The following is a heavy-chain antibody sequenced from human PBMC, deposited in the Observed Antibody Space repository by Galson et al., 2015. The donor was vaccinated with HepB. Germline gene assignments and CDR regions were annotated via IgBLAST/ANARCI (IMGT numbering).Heavy chain of an antibody. Sequence: SLRLSCAASGSTFSSYGMHWVRQAPGKGLEWVAVIWYDGSNKYYADSVKGRFTISRDNSKNTLYLQMNSLRAEDTAVYYCAGYYGSGSYYNLRWKPPDYWGQGTLVTVSS. V-gene: IGHV3-33*01. CDR1: GSTFSSYG. CDR3: AGYYGSGSYYNLRWKPPDY. J-gene: IGHJ4*02. CDR2: IWYDGSNK. D-gene: IGHD3-10*01.